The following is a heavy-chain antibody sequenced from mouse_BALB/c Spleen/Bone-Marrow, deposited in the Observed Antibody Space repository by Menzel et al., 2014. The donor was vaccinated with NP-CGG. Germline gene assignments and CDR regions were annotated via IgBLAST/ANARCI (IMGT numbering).Heavy chain of an antibody. CDR3: ARRRASITTVVDYFDV. CDR1: GYVFSNSW. D-gene: IGHD1-1*01. J-gene: IGHJ1*01. Sequence: VQLQQSGPELVKPGASVKISCKASGYVFSNSWMNWVKQRPGEGLEWIGRIYPGDGDSNYNGKFKGKATLTADNSSSTAYLQLSSLTSVDSAVYFCARRRASITTVVDYFDVWGAGTTVTVSS. V-gene: IGHV1-82*01. CDR2: IYPGDGDS.